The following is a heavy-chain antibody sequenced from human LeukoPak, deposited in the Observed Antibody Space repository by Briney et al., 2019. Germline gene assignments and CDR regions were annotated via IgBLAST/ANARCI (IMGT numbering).Heavy chain of an antibody. CDR3: AADERYSYGYYYYGMDV. V-gene: IGHV1-58*01. CDR1: GFTFTSSA. D-gene: IGHD5-18*01. Sequence: GASVKVSCKASGFTFTSSAVQWVRQARGQRLEWIGWIVVGSGNTNYAQKFQERATITRDMSTSTAYMELSSLRSEDTAVYYCAADERYSYGYYYYGMDVWGQGTTVTVSS. J-gene: IGHJ6*02. CDR2: IVVGSGNT.